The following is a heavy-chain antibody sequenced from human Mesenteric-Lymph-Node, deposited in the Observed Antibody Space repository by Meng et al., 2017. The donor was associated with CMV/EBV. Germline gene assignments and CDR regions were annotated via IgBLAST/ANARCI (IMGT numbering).Heavy chain of an antibody. Sequence: GEALKISCAASGFTFSSYSMNWVRQAPGKGLEWVSSISSSSSYIYYADSVKGRFTISRDNAKNSLYLQMNSLRAEDTAVYYCAREESADYYYYGMDVWGQGTTVTVSS. CDR1: GFTFSSYS. CDR3: AREESADYYYYGMDV. V-gene: IGHV3-21*01. J-gene: IGHJ6*02. CDR2: ISSSSSYI.